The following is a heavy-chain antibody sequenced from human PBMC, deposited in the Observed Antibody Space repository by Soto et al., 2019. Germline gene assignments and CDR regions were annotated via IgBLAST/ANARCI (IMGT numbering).Heavy chain of an antibody. CDR2: ISSSASHI. Sequence: EVQLVESGGGLVKPGGSLRLSCAASGISFSSYSMNWVRQAPGKGLEWVSSISSSASHINYADSVKGRFTISRDNAKKSLYLQMNSLRAEDTAVYYCSRGYSGYCSGGTCYWFDPWGQGTLLTVSS. D-gene: IGHD2-15*01. CDR1: GISFSSYS. J-gene: IGHJ5*02. CDR3: SRGYSGYCSGGTCYWFDP. V-gene: IGHV3-21*01.